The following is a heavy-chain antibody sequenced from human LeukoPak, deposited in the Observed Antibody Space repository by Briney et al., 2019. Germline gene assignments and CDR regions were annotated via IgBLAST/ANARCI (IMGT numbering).Heavy chain of an antibody. V-gene: IGHV3-21*06. CDR3: ARELGEACDN. CDR2: IGGSSRSI. Sequence: KPGGSLSLSCAASGFTFSTYSMNWVRQAPGKCLEWVSSIGGSSRSIYYADSVKGRFTISRDNAKNSLYLQMNSLRAEDTAVYYCARELGEACDNWGQGTMVTVSS. D-gene: IGHD3-16*01. J-gene: IGHJ3*02. CDR1: GFTFSTYS.